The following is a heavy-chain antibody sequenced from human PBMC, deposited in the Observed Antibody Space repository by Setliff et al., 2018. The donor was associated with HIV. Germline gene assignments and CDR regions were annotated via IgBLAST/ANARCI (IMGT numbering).Heavy chain of an antibody. J-gene: IGHJ5*02. CDR3: ARVFLGLDSRAYSNWFDP. CDR1: GYTFTSYS. V-gene: IGHV1-46*01. Sequence: ASVKVSCKASGYTFTSYSMHWVRQAPGQGHEWMGIIDPSAGATSYAQKFQGRVTLTRDTSTSTVYMELSSLRSEDTAVYYCARVFLGLDSRAYSNWFDPWGQGTLVTVSS. CDR2: IDPSAGAT. D-gene: IGHD3-22*01.